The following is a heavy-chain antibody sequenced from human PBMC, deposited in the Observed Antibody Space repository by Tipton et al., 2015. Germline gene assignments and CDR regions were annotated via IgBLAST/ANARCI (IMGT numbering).Heavy chain of an antibody. D-gene: IGHD3-3*01. CDR1: GGSFSDYY. CDR2: IYYSGST. V-gene: IGHV4-59*01. Sequence: TLSLTCTVSGGSFSDYYWSWIRQSPGEGLEWIGYIYYSGSTNYNPSLRSRVAMSMDTSKNQFSLKLSSVIAADTAMYYCATTRITLFENWYDSWGQGILVTVSS. J-gene: IGHJ5*01. CDR3: ATTRITLFENWYDS.